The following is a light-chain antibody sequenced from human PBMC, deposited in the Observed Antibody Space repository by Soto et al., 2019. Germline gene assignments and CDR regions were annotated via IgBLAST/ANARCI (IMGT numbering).Light chain of an antibody. CDR2: AAS. CDR3: QQYYSYPRT. CDR1: QSISRW. V-gene: IGKV1-8*01. J-gene: IGKJ1*01. Sequence: IQMTQSPATLSASLGDRVTITCRATQSISRWLDWYQQKPGKAPKLLIYAASTLQSGVPSRFRGSGSGTDFTLTISCLQSEDFEPYYCQQYYSYPRTFGQGTKVDIK.